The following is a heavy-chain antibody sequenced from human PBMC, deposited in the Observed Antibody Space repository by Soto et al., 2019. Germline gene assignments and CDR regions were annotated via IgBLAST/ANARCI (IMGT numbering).Heavy chain of an antibody. Sequence: ASVKVSCKASGYTFTGYYMHWVRQAPGQGLEWMGWIDPNRGVSYSAQKFQARVTMTRDTSINKAHMELSRLRSDDTAVYYCARDGDLYRGSYPPLDSDYWGQGTLVTASS. J-gene: IGHJ4*02. CDR3: ARDGDLYRGSYPPLDSDY. D-gene: IGHD1-26*01. CDR2: IDPNRGVS. V-gene: IGHV1-2*02. CDR1: GYTFTGYY.